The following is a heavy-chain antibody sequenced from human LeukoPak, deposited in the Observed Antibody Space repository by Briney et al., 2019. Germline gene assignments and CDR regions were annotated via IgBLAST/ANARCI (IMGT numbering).Heavy chain of an antibody. V-gene: IGHV3-53*01. CDR2: LYTDDTT. CDR3: ARGGAFYWNPRY. Sequence: GGSLRLSCVASGFTVSDYYMSWVRQAPGKGLEWVSLLYTDDTTIYADSVEGRFTFSRDDSKNTIYLHMTTLRGEDTAVYYCARGGAFYWNPRYWGQGTLVTVSS. D-gene: IGHD1-1*01. CDR1: GFTVSDYY. J-gene: IGHJ4*02.